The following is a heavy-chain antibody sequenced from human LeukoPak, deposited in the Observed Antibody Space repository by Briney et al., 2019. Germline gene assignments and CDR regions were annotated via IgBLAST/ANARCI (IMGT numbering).Heavy chain of an antibody. CDR3: ARRPRYSSSWYYFDY. CDR2: INHSGST. D-gene: IGHD6-13*01. J-gene: IGHJ4*02. CDR1: GGSFSGYY. Sequence: PSETLSLTCAVYGGSFSGYYWSWIRQPPGKGLEWIGEINHSGSTNYNPSLKSRVTISVDTSKNQFSLKLSSVTAADTAVYYCARRPRYSSSWYYFDYWGQGTLVTVSS. V-gene: IGHV4-34*01.